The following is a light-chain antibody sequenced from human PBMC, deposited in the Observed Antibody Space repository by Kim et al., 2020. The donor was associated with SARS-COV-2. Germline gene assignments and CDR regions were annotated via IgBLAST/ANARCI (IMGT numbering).Light chain of an antibody. Sequence: SPGGRVTLSCRASQRVSSTYLAWYQQKPGQAPRLLIYGASRRATGIPDRFSGSGSGTDFTLTISGLEPEDFAVYYCQQYGIPPITFGQGTRLEIK. CDR1: QRVSSTY. V-gene: IGKV3-20*01. CDR3: QQYGIPPIT. J-gene: IGKJ5*01. CDR2: GAS.